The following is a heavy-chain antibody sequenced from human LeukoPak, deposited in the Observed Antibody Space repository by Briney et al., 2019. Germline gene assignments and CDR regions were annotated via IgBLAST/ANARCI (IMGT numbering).Heavy chain of an antibody. CDR1: GYSFTSYW. CDR3: ARIVLMVYARAFGAFDI. J-gene: IGHJ3*02. CDR2: IYPGDSDT. D-gene: IGHD2-8*01. V-gene: IGHV5-51*01. Sequence: GESLKISCKGSGYSFTSYWIGWVRQMPGKGLEWMGIIYPGDSDTRYSPSFRGQVTISADKSISTAYLQWSSLKASDTAMYYCARIVLMVYARAFGAFDIWGQGTMVTVSS.